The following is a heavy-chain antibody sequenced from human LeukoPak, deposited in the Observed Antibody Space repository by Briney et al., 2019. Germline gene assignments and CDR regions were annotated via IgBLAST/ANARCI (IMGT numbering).Heavy chain of an antibody. V-gene: IGHV4-34*01. D-gene: IGHD6-19*01. CDR3: ARAQGSGWHRFHWFDP. CDR1: GGSFSGYY. J-gene: IGHJ5*02. Sequence: SETLSLTCAVYGGSFSGYYWSWIRQPPGKGLEWLGEINHSGSTNYNPSLKSRVTISVDTSKNQFSLKLSSVTAADTAAYYCARAQGSGWHRFHWFDPWGQGTLVTVSS. CDR2: INHSGST.